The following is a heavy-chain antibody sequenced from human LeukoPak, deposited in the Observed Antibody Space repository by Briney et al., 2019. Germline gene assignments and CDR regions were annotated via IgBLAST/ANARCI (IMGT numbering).Heavy chain of an antibody. CDR1: GFTFSNYA. V-gene: IGHV3-23*01. CDR2: IRGNGANT. D-gene: IGHD4-23*01. J-gene: IGHJ4*02. CDR3: AKETYTVARYNYFDY. Sequence: GGSLRLSCAAFGFTFSNYAMSWVRQAPGKGLEWVSTIRGNGANTYYAESVRVRFTISRDNSKDTLYLQMNSLRAEDTAVYYCAKETYTVARYNYFDYWGQGTLVTVSS.